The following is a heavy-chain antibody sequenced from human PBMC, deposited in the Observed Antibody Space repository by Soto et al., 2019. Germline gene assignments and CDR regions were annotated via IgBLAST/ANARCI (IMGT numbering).Heavy chain of an antibody. CDR3: ARPSEQLGQYSALSAN. J-gene: IGHJ4*02. Sequence: SLQIPYQTSVGKLNSDALSWRRIVTSQGLEWMGGIIPIFNTPLYAQKFKGRVTISADEFKATVYVELNSLTSEDTAVYYCARPSEQLGQYSALSANRGQGTLVPVSS. CDR2: IIPIFNTP. D-gene: IGHD5-12*01. V-gene: IGHV1-69*01. CDR1: VGKLNSDA.